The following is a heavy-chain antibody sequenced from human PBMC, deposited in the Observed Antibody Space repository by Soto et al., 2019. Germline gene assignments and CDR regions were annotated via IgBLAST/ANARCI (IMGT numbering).Heavy chain of an antibody. D-gene: IGHD3-22*01. Sequence: GGSLRLSCAASGFPFSSYAMSWVRQAPGKGLEWVSAISGSGGSTYYADSVKGRFTISRDNSKNTLYLQMNSLRAEDTAVYYCANERSSGYYWQGYFDYWGQGTLVTVSS. CDR3: ANERSSGYYWQGYFDY. CDR2: ISGSGGST. V-gene: IGHV3-23*01. CDR1: GFPFSSYA. J-gene: IGHJ4*02.